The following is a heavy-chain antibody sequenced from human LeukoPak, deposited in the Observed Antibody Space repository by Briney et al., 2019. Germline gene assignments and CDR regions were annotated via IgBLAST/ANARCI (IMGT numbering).Heavy chain of an antibody. D-gene: IGHD3-10*01. CDR3: PKGRLGGSRGLDY. J-gene: IGHJ4*02. Sequence: GGSLRLSCAASGFTFSSYAMSWVRQAPGKGLEWVSAISGSGGSTYYADSVKGRFTISRDNSKNTLYLQMNSLRAEDTAVYYCPKGRLGGSRGLDYWGQGTLVTVSS. CDR1: GFTFSSYA. V-gene: IGHV3-23*01. CDR2: ISGSGGST.